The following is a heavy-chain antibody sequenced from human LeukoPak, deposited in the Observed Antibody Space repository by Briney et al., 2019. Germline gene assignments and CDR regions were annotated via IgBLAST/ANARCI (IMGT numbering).Heavy chain of an antibody. CDR3: ARDLKSGYMDS. J-gene: IGHJ4*02. D-gene: IGHD3-3*01. V-gene: IGHV3-33*01. CDR2: IYSDGSNK. Sequence: GGSLRLSCAASGFTFSNYGIHWARQAPGKGLEWVAVIYSDGSNKHFVDSVKGRFTISRDDSRNTVFLQMNSLRVEDTAVFYCARDLKSGYMDSWGQGTLVTVSS. CDR1: GFTFSNYG.